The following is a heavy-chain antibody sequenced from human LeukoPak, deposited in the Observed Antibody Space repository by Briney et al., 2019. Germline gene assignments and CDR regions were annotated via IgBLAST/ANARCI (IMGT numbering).Heavy chain of an antibody. J-gene: IGHJ3*02. CDR1: GGSISSGGYY. D-gene: IGHD2-15*01. CDR3: ASDSSGYCSGGSCYGDAFDI. V-gene: IGHV4-31*03. Sequence: PSQTLSLTCTVSGGSISSGGYYWSWIRQHPGKGLEWIGYIYYSGSTYYNPSLKSRVTISVDTSKNQFSLKLSSVTAADTAVYYCASDSSGYCSGGSCYGDAFDIWGQGTMVTVSS. CDR2: IYYSGST.